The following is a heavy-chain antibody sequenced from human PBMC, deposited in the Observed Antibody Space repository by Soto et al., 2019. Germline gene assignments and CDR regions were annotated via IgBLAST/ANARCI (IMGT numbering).Heavy chain of an antibody. J-gene: IGHJ6*02. V-gene: IGHV4-59*01. CDR1: GGSIGSYY. D-gene: IGHD3-9*01. CDR2: IYYSGST. CDR3: ARVKYDDILTGYYYYGMDV. Sequence: SETLSLTCTVSGGSIGSYYWSWIRQPPGKGLEWIGYIYYSGSTNYNPSLKSRVTISVDTSKNHFSLKLSSVTAADTAVYYCARVKYDDILTGYYYYGMDVWGQGTTVTVSS.